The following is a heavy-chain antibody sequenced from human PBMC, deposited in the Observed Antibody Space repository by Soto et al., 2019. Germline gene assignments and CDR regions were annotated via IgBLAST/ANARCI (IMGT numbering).Heavy chain of an antibody. J-gene: IGHJ6*02. CDR1: GGSISSGDYF. CDR2: IYYSGSA. V-gene: IGHV4-30-4*01. CDR3: ARAIVVVPAAIVHYYYGMDV. D-gene: IGHD2-2*01. Sequence: SVTLSLTCTVSGGSISSGDYFWSWIRQPPWKGLEWIGYIYYSGSAYYSPSLKSRVSISVDTSKNQLSLKLSSVTAADTAVYYCARAIVVVPAAIVHYYYGMDVWGQGTTVTVSS.